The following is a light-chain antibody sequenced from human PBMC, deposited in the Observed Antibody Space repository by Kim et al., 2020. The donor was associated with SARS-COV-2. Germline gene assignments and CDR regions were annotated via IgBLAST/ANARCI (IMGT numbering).Light chain of an antibody. V-gene: IGLV7-46*01. J-gene: IGLJ3*02. CDR2: DTT. CDR3: LVSHSGTRV. Sequence: SGQFTYWIQQKPGQAPRTLIYDTTRRHSWTPARFSGSFLGGEAALTLSSAQAEDEADYYCLVSHSGTRVFGTGTKLTVL. CDR1: SGQF.